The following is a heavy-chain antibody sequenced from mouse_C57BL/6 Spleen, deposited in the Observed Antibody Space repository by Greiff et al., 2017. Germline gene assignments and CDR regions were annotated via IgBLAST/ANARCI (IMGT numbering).Heavy chain of an antibody. D-gene: IGHD1-1*01. J-gene: IGHJ2*01. CDR2: IDPSDSYT. CDR3: ARRDYGSRGYYFDY. Sequence: VKLQESGAELVMPGASVKLSCKASGYTFTSYWMHWVKQRPGQGLEWIGEIDPSDSYTNYNQKFKGKSTLTVDKSSSTAYMQLSSLTSEDSAVYYCARRDYGSRGYYFDYWGQGTTLTVSS. V-gene: IGHV1-69*01. CDR1: GYTFTSYW.